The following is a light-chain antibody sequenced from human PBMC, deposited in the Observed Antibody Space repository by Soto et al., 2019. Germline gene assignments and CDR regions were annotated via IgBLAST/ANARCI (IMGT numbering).Light chain of an antibody. CDR2: GAS. V-gene: IGKV3-15*01. J-gene: IGKJ3*01. Sequence: EIVMTQSPATLSVSPGERATLSCRASQSVSSNLAWYQQKPGQAPRLLIYGASTRATGIPARFSGSGSGTEFTLTISSLQSEDFAVYYCQQYNNLPHTFGPGTKVDIK. CDR3: QQYNNLPHT. CDR1: QSVSSN.